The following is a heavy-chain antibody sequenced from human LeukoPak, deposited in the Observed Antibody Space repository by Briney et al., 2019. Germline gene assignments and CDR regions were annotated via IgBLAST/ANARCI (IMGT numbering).Heavy chain of an antibody. J-gene: IGHJ4*02. CDR2: ISDTGGTT. Sequence: PGGSLRLSRAASGFTFSSYSMAWVRQAPGMGLEWVSVISDTGGTTYYADSVKGRFTISRDNSKNTLYLQMNSLRAEDTAVYFCARAAMVRGVDYFDYWGQGTLVTVSS. CDR3: ARAAMVRGVDYFDY. D-gene: IGHD3-10*01. V-gene: IGHV3-23*01. CDR1: GFTFSSYS.